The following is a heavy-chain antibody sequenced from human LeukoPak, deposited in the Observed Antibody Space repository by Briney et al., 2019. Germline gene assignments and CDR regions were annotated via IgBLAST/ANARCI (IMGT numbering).Heavy chain of an antibody. Sequence: PGGSLRLSCAASGFTFSSYAMSWVRQAPGKGLEWVSAISGSGGSTYYADSVKGRLTISRDNSKNTLYLQMNSLRAEDTAVYYCAKDLNYYGSGSVVDAFDIWGQGTMVTVSS. CDR2: ISGSGGST. CDR1: GFTFSSYA. V-gene: IGHV3-23*01. J-gene: IGHJ3*02. D-gene: IGHD3-10*01. CDR3: AKDLNYYGSGSVVDAFDI.